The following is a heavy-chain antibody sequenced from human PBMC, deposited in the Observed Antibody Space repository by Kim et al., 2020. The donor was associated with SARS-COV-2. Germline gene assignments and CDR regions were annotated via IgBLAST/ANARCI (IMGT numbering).Heavy chain of an antibody. CDR1: GGSISSGGYY. Sequence: SETLSLTCTVSGGSISSGGYYWSWIRQHPGKGLEWIGYIYYSGSTYYNPSLKSRVTISLDTSKNQFSLKLSSVTAADTAVYYCAGDPLKNPVPLGYYYYYGMDVWGQGTTVTVSS. V-gene: IGHV4-31*03. CDR3: AGDPLKNPVPLGYYYYYGMDV. J-gene: IGHJ6*02. CDR2: IYYSGST.